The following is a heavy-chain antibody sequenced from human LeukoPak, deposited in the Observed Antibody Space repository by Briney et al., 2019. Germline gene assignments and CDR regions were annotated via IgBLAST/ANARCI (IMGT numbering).Heavy chain of an antibody. CDR1: GFTVSSNY. CDR2: IYSGGSA. D-gene: IGHD3-22*01. Sequence: GGSLRLSCAASGFTVSSNYMSWVRPAPGKGLEWVSVIYSGGSAYYADSVKGRITVSRDNSKNTLYLQMNSLRAEDKAVYYCARAPFTYDSSGDSFDVWGQGTMVTVSS. CDR3: ARAPFTYDSSGDSFDV. J-gene: IGHJ3*01. V-gene: IGHV3-66*01.